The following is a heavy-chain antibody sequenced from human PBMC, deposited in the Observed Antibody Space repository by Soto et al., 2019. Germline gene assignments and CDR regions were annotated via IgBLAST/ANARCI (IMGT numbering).Heavy chain of an antibody. J-gene: IGHJ4*02. D-gene: IGHD2-2*01. CDR3: ARARRPAAGISL. CDR2: INHSGST. Sequence: PSETLSLTCAVYGGSFSGYYWSWIRQPPGKGLEWIGEINHSGSTNYNPSLKSRVTISVDTSKNQFSLKLSSVTAADTAVYYCARARRPAAGISLWGQGTLVTVSS. CDR1: GGSFSGYY. V-gene: IGHV4-34*01.